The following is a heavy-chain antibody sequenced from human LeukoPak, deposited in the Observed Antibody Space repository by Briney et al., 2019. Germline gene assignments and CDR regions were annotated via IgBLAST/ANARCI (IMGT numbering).Heavy chain of an antibody. CDR1: GGSISSSSYY. V-gene: IGHV4-39*07. Sequence: SETLSLTCTVSGGSISSSSYYWGWIRQPPGKGLEWIGSIYYSGSTYYNPSLKSRVTISVDTSKNQFSLKLSSVTAADTAVYYCARVVSSSWYLVGYYFDYWGQGTLVAVSS. J-gene: IGHJ4*02. CDR2: IYYSGST. CDR3: ARVVSSSWYLVGYYFDY. D-gene: IGHD6-13*01.